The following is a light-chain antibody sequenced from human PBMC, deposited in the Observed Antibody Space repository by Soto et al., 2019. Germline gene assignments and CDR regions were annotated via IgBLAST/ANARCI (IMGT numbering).Light chain of an antibody. Sequence: EIVLTQSPGTLSLSPGERATLSCRASQSVSSSYLAWYQQKPGQAPRLLIYGASSRATGIPDRFSGSGSGTDFTLNISRLEPEDFAVYYCHKYDSSLFALGGGIEVEIK. CDR3: HKYDSSLFA. CDR1: QSVSSSY. V-gene: IGKV3-20*01. CDR2: GAS. J-gene: IGKJ4*01.